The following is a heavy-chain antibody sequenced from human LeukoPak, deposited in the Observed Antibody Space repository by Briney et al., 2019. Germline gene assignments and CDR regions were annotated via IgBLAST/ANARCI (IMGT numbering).Heavy chain of an antibody. Sequence: KTSETLSLTCTVSGGSISSGSYYWSWIRQPAGKGLEWIGRIYTSGSTNYNPSLKSRVTISVDTSKNQFSLKLSSVTAADTAVYYCAGDYGGNNWFDPWGQGTLVTVSS. CDR2: IYTSGST. V-gene: IGHV4-61*02. D-gene: IGHD4-23*01. CDR3: AGDYGGNNWFDP. J-gene: IGHJ5*02. CDR1: GGSISSGSYY.